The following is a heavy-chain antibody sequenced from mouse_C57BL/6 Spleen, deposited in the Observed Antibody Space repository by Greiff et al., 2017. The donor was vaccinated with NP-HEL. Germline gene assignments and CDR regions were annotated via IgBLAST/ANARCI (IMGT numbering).Heavy chain of an antibody. CDR2: ILPGSGST. Sequence: QVQLQQSGAELMKPGASVKLSCKATGYTFTGYWIEWVKQRPGHGLEWIGEILPGSGSTNYNEKFKGKATFTADTSSNTAYMQLSSLTTEDSAIYYCARCPYYYGSSPYWYFDVWGTGTTVTVSS. J-gene: IGHJ1*03. V-gene: IGHV1-9*01. D-gene: IGHD1-1*01. CDR1: GYTFTGYW. CDR3: ARCPYYYGSSPYWYFDV.